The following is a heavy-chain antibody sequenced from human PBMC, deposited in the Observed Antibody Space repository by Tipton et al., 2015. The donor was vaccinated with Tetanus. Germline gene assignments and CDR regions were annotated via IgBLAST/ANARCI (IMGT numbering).Heavy chain of an antibody. CDR3: AKDYSSSSWTWSRRYFDP. Sequence: SLRLSCAASGFTLGNYAMSWVRQAPGKGLEWVSSIRNRGDATYYADSVKGRFTISRDSSESTLYLQMNSLRPEDTAVYFCAKDYSSSSWTWSRRYFDPWGRGTLVAVSS. D-gene: IGHD6-6*01. CDR2: IRNRGDAT. J-gene: IGHJ2*01. V-gene: IGHV3-23*01. CDR1: GFTLGNYA.